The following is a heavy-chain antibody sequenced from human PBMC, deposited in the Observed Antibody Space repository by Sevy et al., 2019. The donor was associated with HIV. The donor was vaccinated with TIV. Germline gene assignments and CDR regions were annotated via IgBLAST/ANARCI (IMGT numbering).Heavy chain of an antibody. CDR1: GFALSDYY. CDR2: ISDGDDAI. CDR3: ARDHVKDGDLGDYYYFAMDV. J-gene: IGHJ6*02. V-gene: IGHV3-11*01. D-gene: IGHD4-17*01. Sequence: GESLKISCAGSGFALSDYYMSWIRQAPGKGLEWLSYISDGDDAIYYADSVKGRFTISRDNAKNSLFLQMNSLRVEDTAVYYCARDHVKDGDLGDYYYFAMDVWGQGTTVTVSS.